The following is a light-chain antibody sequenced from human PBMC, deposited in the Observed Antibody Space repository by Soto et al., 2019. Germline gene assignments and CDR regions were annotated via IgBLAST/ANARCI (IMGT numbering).Light chain of an antibody. CDR1: HDISTF. V-gene: IGKV1-9*01. CDR3: QQLFDSTIT. J-gene: IGKJ5*01. Sequence: DIPSTQSPSLLSASIGDRVQITGRASHDISTFLAWYQKNPGKDPKLLIYEASTLQSGVPSRFSGSGSGTEFNLTITSLQTEEFATYECQQLFDSTITFGQGTRLEIK. CDR2: EAS.